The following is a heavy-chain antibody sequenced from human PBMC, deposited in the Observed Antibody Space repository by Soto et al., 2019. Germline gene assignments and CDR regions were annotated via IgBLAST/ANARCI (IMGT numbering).Heavy chain of an antibody. CDR3: AREGVVVVADTTYNWFDP. D-gene: IGHD2-15*01. V-gene: IGHV3-48*01. Sequence: EVQLVESGGALVQPGGSLRLSCVASGFTFTTYGMNWVRQAPGQGLEWIAYIRSIGTTIYYADSVRGRFTISRDNVKNSLYLQMNSLRAEDTAVYYCAREGVVVVADTTYNWFDPWGQGTLVTVSS. CDR1: GFTFTTYG. J-gene: IGHJ5*02. CDR2: IRSIGTTI.